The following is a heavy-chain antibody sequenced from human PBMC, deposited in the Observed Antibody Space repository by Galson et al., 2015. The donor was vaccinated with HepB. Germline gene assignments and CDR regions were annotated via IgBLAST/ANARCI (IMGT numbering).Heavy chain of an antibody. CDR2: IYPGDSDT. J-gene: IGHJ3*02. Sequence: QSGAEVKKPGESLKISCKGSGYSFTSYWIGWVRQMPGKGLEWMGIIYPGDSDTRYSPSFQGQVTISADKSISTAYLQWSSLKASDTAMYYCARSATMIAVGDAFDIWGQGTMVTVSS. V-gene: IGHV5-51*01. CDR1: GYSFTSYW. CDR3: ARSATMIAVGDAFDI. D-gene: IGHD3-22*01.